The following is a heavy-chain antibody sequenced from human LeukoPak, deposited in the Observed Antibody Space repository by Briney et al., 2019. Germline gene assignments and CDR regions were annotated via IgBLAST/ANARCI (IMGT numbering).Heavy chain of an antibody. CDR1: GYTFTSYG. CDR3: ARDVGIAAAGWNY. D-gene: IGHD6-13*01. CDR2: ISAYNGNT. J-gene: IGHJ4*02. V-gene: IGHV1-18*04. Sequence: ASVKVSCTASGYTFTSYGISWVPQAPGQGLEWMGWISAYNGNTNYAQNLQGGVTMTTETSASTAYMELRSLRSDDTAVYYCARDVGIAAAGWNYWGQGSLVTVSS.